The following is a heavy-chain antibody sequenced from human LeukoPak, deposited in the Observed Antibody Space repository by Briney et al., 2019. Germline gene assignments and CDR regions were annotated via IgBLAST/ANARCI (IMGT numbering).Heavy chain of an antibody. CDR2: MNPNSGNT. Sequence: ASVKVSRKASGYTFTSYDINWVRQATGQGLEWMGWMNPNSGNTGYAQKFQGRVTMTRNTAISTAYMELSSLRSEDTAVYYCARGYDSSGYYYYYYGMDVWGQGTTVTVSS. D-gene: IGHD3-22*01. J-gene: IGHJ6*02. V-gene: IGHV1-8*01. CDR1: GYTFTSYD. CDR3: ARGYDSSGYYYYYYGMDV.